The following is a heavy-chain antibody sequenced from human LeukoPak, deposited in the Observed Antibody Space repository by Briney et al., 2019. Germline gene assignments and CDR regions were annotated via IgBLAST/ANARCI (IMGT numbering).Heavy chain of an antibody. V-gene: IGHV4-59*01. D-gene: IGHD3-10*01. Sequence: SETLSLTCTVSGGSIRSYYWSWIRQPPGKGLEWIGYIYYSGTTTYNPSLKSRVTISLDTSKNQFSLKLSSVTAADTAIYYCARERSMVRGVSWFDPWGQGTLVTVSS. CDR2: IYYSGTT. CDR3: ARERSMVRGVSWFDP. J-gene: IGHJ5*02. CDR1: GGSIRSYY.